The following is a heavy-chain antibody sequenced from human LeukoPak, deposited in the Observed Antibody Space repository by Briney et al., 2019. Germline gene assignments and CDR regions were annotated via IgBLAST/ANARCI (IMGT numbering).Heavy chain of an antibody. V-gene: IGHV1-2*06. Sequence: ASVKVSCKASGYTFTGYYMHWVRQAPGQGLEWMGRINPNSGGTNYAQKFQGRVTMTRDTSISTAYMELSSLRSEDTAVYYCARDQRGYSYGHDAFDIWGQGTMVTVSS. J-gene: IGHJ3*02. CDR2: INPNSGGT. D-gene: IGHD5-18*01. CDR3: ARDQRGYSYGHDAFDI. CDR1: GYTFTGYY.